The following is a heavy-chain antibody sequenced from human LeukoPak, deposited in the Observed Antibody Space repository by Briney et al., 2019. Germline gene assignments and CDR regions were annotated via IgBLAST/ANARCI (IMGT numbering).Heavy chain of an antibody. V-gene: IGHV4-59*01. CDR2: IYYSGST. CDR1: GGSISSYY. D-gene: IGHD3-10*01. J-gene: IGHJ4*02. CDR3: ARGAYYGSGSYYFDY. Sequence: PPETLSLTCTVSGGSISSYYWSWIRQPPGKGLEWIGYIYYSGSTNYNPSLKSRVTISVDTSKNQFSLKLSSVTAADTAVYYCARGAYYGSGSYYFDYWGQGTLVTVSS.